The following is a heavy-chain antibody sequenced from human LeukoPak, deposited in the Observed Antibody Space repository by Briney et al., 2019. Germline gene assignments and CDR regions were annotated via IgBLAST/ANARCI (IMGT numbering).Heavy chain of an antibody. Sequence: ASVKVSCKASGYTFTTYGLSWVRQAPGQGLEWMGWISPYSGNTNYAQKLQGRLTVTTDTSTSTAYMELRSLRSDDTALYYCARGLDSSGYSPFDSWGQGTLVTVSS. D-gene: IGHD3-22*01. V-gene: IGHV1-18*01. CDR2: ISPYSGNT. CDR3: ARGLDSSGYSPFDS. CDR1: GYTFTTYG. J-gene: IGHJ4*02.